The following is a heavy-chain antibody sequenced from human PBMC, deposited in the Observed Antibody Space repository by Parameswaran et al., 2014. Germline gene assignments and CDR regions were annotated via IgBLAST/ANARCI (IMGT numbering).Heavy chain of an antibody. V-gene: IGHV4-59*01. D-gene: IGHD6-19*01. CDR3: ARVLGYSSGYYYFDY. CDR2: IYYSGST. Sequence: RWIRQPPGKGLEWIGYIYYSGSTNYNPSLKSRVTISVDTSKNQFSLKLSSVTAADTAVYYCARVLGYSSGYYYFDYWGQGTLVTVSS. J-gene: IGHJ4*02.